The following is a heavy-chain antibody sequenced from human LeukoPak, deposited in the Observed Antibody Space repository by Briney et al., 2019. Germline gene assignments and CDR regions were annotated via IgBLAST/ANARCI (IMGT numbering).Heavy chain of an antibody. CDR3: ARDRWLRNYYYGMDV. CDR2: IYYSGST. CDR1: GGSISSYC. D-gene: IGHD5-12*01. V-gene: IGHV4-59*01. J-gene: IGHJ6*02. Sequence: PSETLSLTCTVSGGSISSYCWSWIRQPPGKGLEWIGYIYYSGSTNYNPSLKSRVTISVDTSKNQFSLKLSSVTAADTAVYYCARDRWLRNYYYGMDVWGQGTTVTVSS.